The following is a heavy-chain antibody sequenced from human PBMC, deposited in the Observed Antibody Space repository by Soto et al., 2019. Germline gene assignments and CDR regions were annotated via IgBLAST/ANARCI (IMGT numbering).Heavy chain of an antibody. CDR1: GFTFSSYR. V-gene: IGHV3-30*18. CDR3: AKSFDLDQLELLFQ. J-gene: IGHJ4*02. CDR2: ISYDGSNK. Sequence: GGALRLSCAASGFTFSSYRMHWVRQAPGKGLEWVAVISYDGSNKYYADSAKGRFTISRDNSKNTLYLQMNSLRAEDTAVYYCAKSFDLDQLELLFQWGQGTLVTVSS. D-gene: IGHD1-7*01.